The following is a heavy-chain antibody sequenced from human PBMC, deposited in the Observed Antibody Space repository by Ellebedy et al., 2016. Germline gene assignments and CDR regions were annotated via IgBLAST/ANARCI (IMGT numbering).Heavy chain of an antibody. CDR2: ISSSSSYI. D-gene: IGHD1-14*01. J-gene: IGHJ3*01. CDR3: ARDTPGEF. Sequence: GESLKISXAASGFTFSSYWMSWVRQAPGKGLEWVSSISSSSSYIYYADSVKGRFTISRDNAKNSLYLQMNSLRAEDTAVYYCARDTPGEFWGQGTMVTVSS. CDR1: GFTFSSYW. V-gene: IGHV3-21*01.